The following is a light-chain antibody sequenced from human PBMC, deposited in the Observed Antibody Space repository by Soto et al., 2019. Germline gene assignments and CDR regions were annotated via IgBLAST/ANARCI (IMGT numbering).Light chain of an antibody. CDR3: QQTYSTPPT. Sequence: DIQMTQSPSSLSASVGDRLTITCRASQSISTYLNWYQQKAGLAPKILIYAASSLQSGVPSRLSGSGYGTDFTLTISSLQPEDFATYYGQQTYSTPPTFGQGTKV. J-gene: IGKJ1*01. CDR1: QSISTY. V-gene: IGKV1-39*01. CDR2: AAS.